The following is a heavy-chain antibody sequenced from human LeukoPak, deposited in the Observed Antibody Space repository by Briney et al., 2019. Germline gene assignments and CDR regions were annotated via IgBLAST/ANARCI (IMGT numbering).Heavy chain of an antibody. CDR1: GYSFSDYF. D-gene: IGHD3-16*01. V-gene: IGHV1-2*02. Sequence: ASVKVSCKTSGYSFSDYFLHWVRQAPGQGLEWMGWINHKSGATKYAQKFQGKIKMTRDTSTNTGNMELSTLTSDDTAIYYCSRAYEYGWFDPWGQGTLVSVSS. CDR2: INHKSGAT. J-gene: IGHJ5*02. CDR3: SRAYEYGWFDP.